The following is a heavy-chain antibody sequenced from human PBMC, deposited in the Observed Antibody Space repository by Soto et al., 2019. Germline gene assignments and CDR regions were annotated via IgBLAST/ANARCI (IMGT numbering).Heavy chain of an antibody. CDR1: GYTFRGYG. CDR3: VRGGGVGTTWGYY. V-gene: IGHV3-48*01. Sequence: EVQVVASGGGLVQPGGSLRLSCEGFGYTFRGYGMSWVRQAPGKGLECVSYISSDETSVNYADSVKGRFTISRDSAKNSLFLQINSLRAEDTAVYYCVRGGGVGTTWGYYWGQGAQVTVSS. J-gene: IGHJ4*02. CDR2: ISSDETSV. D-gene: IGHD1-26*01.